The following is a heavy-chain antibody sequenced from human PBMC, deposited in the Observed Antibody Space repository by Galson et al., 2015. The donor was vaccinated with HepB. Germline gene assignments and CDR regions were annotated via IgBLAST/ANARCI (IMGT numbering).Heavy chain of an antibody. D-gene: IGHD1-26*01. V-gene: IGHV3-23*01. CDR2: ISGSGGST. CDR3: EKDCAGAPEVFDI. J-gene: IGHJ3*02. Sequence: SLRLSCAASGFTFSSYAMSWVRQAPGKGLGLVSAISGSGGSTYYADSVKGRITSSRDNSKNTLYLQMNSPRAEDIAVYYCEKDCAGAPEVFDIWVQGTLVPV. CDR1: GFTFSSYA.